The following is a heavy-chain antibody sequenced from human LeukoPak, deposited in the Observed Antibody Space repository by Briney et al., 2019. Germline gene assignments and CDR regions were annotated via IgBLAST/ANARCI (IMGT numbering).Heavy chain of an antibody. CDR2: ISGTGGRT. Sequence: PGGSLSLSCQASGFTLSNYAMTWVRQAPGKGLEWVSSISGTGGRTYSADSVKGRFTISRDNSKNTLYLQMKNLRVEHTAVYYCAKGLHGGVGYGVDVWGQGTTVSVSS. J-gene: IGHJ6*02. V-gene: IGHV3-23*01. CDR3: AKGLHGGVGYGVDV. D-gene: IGHD3-16*01. CDR1: GFTLSNYA.